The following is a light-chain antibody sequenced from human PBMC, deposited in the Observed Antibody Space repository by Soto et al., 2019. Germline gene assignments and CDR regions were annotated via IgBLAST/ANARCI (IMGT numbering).Light chain of an antibody. CDR3: ATWDANMNGPV. CDR1: SSNIGSSP. J-gene: IGLJ3*02. V-gene: IGLV1-44*01. CDR2: GNN. Sequence: QSVLTQPPSASGTPGQRVTISCSGSSSNIGSSPVNWYQQLPGTAPKLLIYGNNQRTSGVPDRFSGSKSGTSASLAIGGLKYEDRADYYCATWDANMNGPVFGGGTKLTVL.